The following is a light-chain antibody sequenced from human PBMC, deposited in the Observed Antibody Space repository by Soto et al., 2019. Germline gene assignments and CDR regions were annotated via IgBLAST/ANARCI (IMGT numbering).Light chain of an antibody. CDR3: QRRSNWPRT. CDR2: DAS. J-gene: IGKJ1*01. CDR1: QSVSSY. Sequence: VLTQSRSTQSLSPGLRSTHSYRASQSVSSYLAWYQQKTGQAPRLLIYDASNRATGIPARFSGSGYGTDFNLTISSLEPEDFAVYDCQRRSNWPRTFGQGTKVDIK. V-gene: IGKV3-11*01.